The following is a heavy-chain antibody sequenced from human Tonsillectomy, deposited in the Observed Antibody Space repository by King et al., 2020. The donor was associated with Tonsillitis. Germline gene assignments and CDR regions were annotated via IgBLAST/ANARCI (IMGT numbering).Heavy chain of an antibody. Sequence: VQLVESGGGLVQPGGSLRLSCAASGFTVSSNHMSWVRQSPGKGLEWVSVIYSAGSTYSADSLQGRFTIARDNSKNTLYLQMNSLRAEDTAVYYCARDRVAVAGTVDYWGQGTLVTVSS. J-gene: IGHJ4*02. CDR3: ARDRVAVAGTVDY. CDR2: IYSAGST. CDR1: GFTVSSNH. D-gene: IGHD6-19*01. V-gene: IGHV3-66*01.